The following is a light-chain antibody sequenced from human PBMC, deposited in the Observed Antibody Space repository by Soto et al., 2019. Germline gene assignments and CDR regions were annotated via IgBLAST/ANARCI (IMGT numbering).Light chain of an antibody. CDR2: GAS. CDR3: QQYGGSPLVT. Sequence: EIVVTQSPGTLSLSPGERATLSCTASQSLASNYLAWYQQKPGQAPRLLISGASNRATGIPDRFIGSGSGTDFTLTISRLEPEDFAVYYCQQYGGSPLVTFGGGTKVDIK. CDR1: QSLASNY. V-gene: IGKV3-20*01. J-gene: IGKJ4*01.